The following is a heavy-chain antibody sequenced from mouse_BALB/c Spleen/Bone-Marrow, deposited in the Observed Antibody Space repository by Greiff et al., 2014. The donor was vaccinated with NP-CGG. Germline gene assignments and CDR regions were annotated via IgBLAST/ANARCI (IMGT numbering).Heavy chain of an antibody. CDR1: GYTFSSYW. CDR2: ILPGSGNT. J-gene: IGHJ3*01. CDR3: ARRGISWFAY. V-gene: IGHV1-9*01. Sequence: QVQLQQSGAELMKPGASVKISCKATGYTFSSYWIEWVKQRPGHGLEWIGEILPGSGNTNYNEKFKGKATFTADTSSNTAYMQLSSLTSEDSAVYYCARRGISWFAYWGQGTLVTVSA.